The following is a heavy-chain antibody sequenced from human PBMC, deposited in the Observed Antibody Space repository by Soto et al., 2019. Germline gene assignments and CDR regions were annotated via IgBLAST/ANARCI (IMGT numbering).Heavy chain of an antibody. CDR3: ARDRDCSGGSCYSNWFDP. V-gene: IGHV4-4*02. D-gene: IGHD2-15*01. CDR2: IYHSGST. Sequence: QVQLQESGPGLVKPSGTLSLTCAVSGGSISSSNWWSWVRQPPGKGLEWIGEIYHSGSTNYNPSLKSRVTISVDKSKNQFSLKLSSVTAADTAVYYCARDRDCSGGSCYSNWFDPWGQGTLVTVSS. J-gene: IGHJ5*02. CDR1: GGSISSSNW.